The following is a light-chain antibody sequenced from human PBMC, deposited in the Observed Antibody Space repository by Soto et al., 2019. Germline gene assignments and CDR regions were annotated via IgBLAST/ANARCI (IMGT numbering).Light chain of an antibody. V-gene: IGKV1-33*01. CDR3: QQYDNPNLTVT. Sequence: DIQMTQSPSSLSASVGDRVTITCQASQDISNYLNWYQQKPGKAPKLLIYDPSNLETGVPSRFSGSGSGTDFTFTISSPQPEDIATYYCQQYDNPNLTVTFGGGTKVEIK. J-gene: IGKJ4*01. CDR2: DPS. CDR1: QDISNY.